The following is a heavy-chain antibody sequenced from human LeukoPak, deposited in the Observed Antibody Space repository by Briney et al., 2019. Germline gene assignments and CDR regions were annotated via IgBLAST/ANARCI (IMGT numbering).Heavy chain of an antibody. CDR2: ISSSSSYI. V-gene: IGHV3-21*06. Sequence: GGSLRLSCAASGFTFSSYSMNWVRQAPGKGLEWVSSISSSSSYIYYADSVKGRFTISRDKVKNSLYLQMNSLRGDDTAVYYCARDGLPVALDKWGQGTLVTVSS. CDR1: GFTFSSYS. CDR3: ARDGLPVALDK. D-gene: IGHD2-2*01. J-gene: IGHJ4*02.